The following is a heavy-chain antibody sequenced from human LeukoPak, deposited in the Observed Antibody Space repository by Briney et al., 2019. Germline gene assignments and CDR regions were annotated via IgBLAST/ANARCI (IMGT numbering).Heavy chain of an antibody. CDR1: GYTFTSYY. CDR2: INPSGGST. V-gene: IGHV1-46*01. CDR3: AREEGTYGSGSNWFDP. J-gene: IGHJ5*02. Sequence: GASVKVSCKASGYTFTSYYMHWVRQAPGQGLEWMGIINPSGGSTSYAQKFQGRVTMTRDASTSTVYMELSSLRSEDTAVYYCAREEGTYGSGSNWFDPWGQGTLVTVSS. D-gene: IGHD3-10*01.